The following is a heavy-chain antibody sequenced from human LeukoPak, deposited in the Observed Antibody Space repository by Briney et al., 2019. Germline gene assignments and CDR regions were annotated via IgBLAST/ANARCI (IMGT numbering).Heavy chain of an antibody. D-gene: IGHD3-9*01. V-gene: IGHV1-2*02. CDR3: ARELRYFDWRERGGAFDI. J-gene: IGHJ3*02. Sequence: ASVKVSCKASGYTFIGYYMHWVRQAPGQGLEYMGWISPNSGVTNYAQKFQGRVTMTRDTSTSTAYMELSRLTSDDTAVYYCARELRYFDWRERGGAFDIWGQGTMVTVSS. CDR2: ISPNSGVT. CDR1: GYTFIGYY.